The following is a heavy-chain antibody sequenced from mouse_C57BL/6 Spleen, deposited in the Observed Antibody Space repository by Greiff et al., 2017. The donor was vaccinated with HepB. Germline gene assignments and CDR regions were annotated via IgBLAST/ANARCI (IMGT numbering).Heavy chain of an antibody. J-gene: IGHJ2*01. CDR1: GYTFTSYW. D-gene: IGHD1-1*01. Sequence: QVQLQQPGAELVKPGASVKLSCKASGYTFTSYWMHWVKQRPGQGLEWIGMIHPNSGSTNYNEKFKSKATLTVDKSSSTAYMQLSSLTSEDSAVYYCASSHGSSFYYLDYWGQGTTLTVSS. V-gene: IGHV1-64*01. CDR2: IHPNSGST. CDR3: ASSHGSSFYYLDY.